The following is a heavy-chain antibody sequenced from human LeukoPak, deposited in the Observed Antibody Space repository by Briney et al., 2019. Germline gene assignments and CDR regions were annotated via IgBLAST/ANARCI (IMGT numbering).Heavy chain of an antibody. CDR1: GYTFTSYD. J-gene: IGHJ4*02. CDR3: ARRDPGDFWSGYSRLLDY. V-gene: IGHV1-8*01. Sequence: ASVKVSCKASGYTFTSYDINWVRQATGQGLEWMGWTNPNSGNTGYAQKFQGRVTMTRNTSISTAYMELSSLRSEDTAVYYCARRDPGDFWSGYSRLLDYWGQGTLVTVSS. CDR2: TNPNSGNT. D-gene: IGHD3-3*01.